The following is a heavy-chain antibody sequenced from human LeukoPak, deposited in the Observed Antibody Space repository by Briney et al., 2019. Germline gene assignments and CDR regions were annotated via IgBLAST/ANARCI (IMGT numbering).Heavy chain of an antibody. Sequence: KAGGSLRLSCAASGFTFSSCGFNWVRQAPGKGLEWVSSIGPTGTDRYYADSVRGRFTISRDNAKSSMYLQMDSLRDEDTAVYYCATETIGRHYDYWGQGTLLTVSS. CDR1: GFTFSSCG. D-gene: IGHD1-14*01. CDR2: IGPTGTDR. CDR3: ATETIGRHYDY. V-gene: IGHV3-21*01. J-gene: IGHJ4*02.